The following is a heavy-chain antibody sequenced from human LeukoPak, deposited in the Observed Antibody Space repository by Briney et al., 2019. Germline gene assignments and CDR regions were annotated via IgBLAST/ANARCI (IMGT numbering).Heavy chain of an antibody. CDR3: ARGGRGYGDYFGVDAFDI. V-gene: IGHV4-34*01. J-gene: IGHJ3*02. Sequence: GSLRLSCAASGFGFSSYVIAWVRQPPGKGLEWIGEINHSGSTNYNPSLKSRVTISVDTSKNQFSLKLSSVTAADTAVYYCARGGRGYGDYFGVDAFDIWGQGTMVTVSS. CDR2: INHSGST. D-gene: IGHD4-17*01. CDR1: GFGFSSYV.